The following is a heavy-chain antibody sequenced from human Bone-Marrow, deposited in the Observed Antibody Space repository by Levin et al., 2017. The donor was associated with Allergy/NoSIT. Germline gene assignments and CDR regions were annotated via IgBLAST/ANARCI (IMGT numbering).Heavy chain of an antibody. CDR3: ARNLRGSSAYDAFDI. CDR2: IDQHGSQK. J-gene: IGHJ3*02. V-gene: IGHV3-7*03. D-gene: IGHD5-12*01. Sequence: SCAAAGFTFRDYWMTWVRQTPGRGLEWVASIDQHGSQKYYVDSVKGRFTISRDNAKNSVDLQMNYLRDDDTAVYSCARNLRGSSAYDAFDIWGHGTMVTFSS. CDR1: GFTFRDYW.